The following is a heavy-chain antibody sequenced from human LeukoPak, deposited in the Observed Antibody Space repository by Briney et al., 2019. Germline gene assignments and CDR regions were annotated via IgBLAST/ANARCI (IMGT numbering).Heavy chain of an antibody. CDR2: INPNSGGT. D-gene: IGHD6-19*01. CDR3: ARVGYQYSSGWPNDY. V-gene: IGHV1-2*02. Sequence: PQASVKVSCKASGYTFTGYYMHWVRQAPGQGLEWMGWINPNSGGTNYAQKFRGRVTMTRDTSISTAYMELSRLRSDDTAVYYCARVGYQYSSGWPNDYWGQGTLVTASS. CDR1: GYTFTGYY. J-gene: IGHJ4*02.